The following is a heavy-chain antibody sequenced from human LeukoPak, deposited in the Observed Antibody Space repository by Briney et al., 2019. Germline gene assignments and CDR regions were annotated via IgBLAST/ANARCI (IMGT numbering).Heavy chain of an antibody. CDR2: IKQDGSEK. D-gene: IGHD3-3*01. V-gene: IGHV3-7*01. CDR1: GFTFSSYW. J-gene: IGHJ4*02. Sequence: GGSLRLSCAASGFTFSSYWMSWVRQAPGKGLEWVANIKQDGSEKYYVDSVKGRFTISRDNAKNSLYLQMNSLRAEDTAVYYCARGPRGTIFGVVTPSNYWGQGTLVTVSS. CDR3: ARGPRGTIFGVVTPSNY.